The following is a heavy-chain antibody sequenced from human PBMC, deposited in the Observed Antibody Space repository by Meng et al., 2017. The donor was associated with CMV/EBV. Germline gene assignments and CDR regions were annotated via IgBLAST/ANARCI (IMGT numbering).Heavy chain of an antibody. Sequence: ETLSLTCAASGFTFSSYWMHWVRQAPGKGLVWVSRINSDGSSTSYADSVKGRFTISRDNAKNTLYLQMNSLRAEDTAVYYCAREDYGYYGMDVWGQGTTVTVSS. CDR3: AREDYGYYGMDV. J-gene: IGHJ6*02. CDR1: GFTFSSYW. CDR2: INSDGSST. V-gene: IGHV3-74*01.